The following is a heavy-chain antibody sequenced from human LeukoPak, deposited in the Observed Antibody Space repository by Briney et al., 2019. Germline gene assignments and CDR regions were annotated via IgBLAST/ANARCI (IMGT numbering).Heavy chain of an antibody. V-gene: IGHV4-59*01. CDR1: GGSISTYY. J-gene: IGHJ4*02. CDR2: IYYSGNT. Sequence: PSETLSLTCTVSGGSISTYYWSWIRQLPGRGPEWIGYIYYSGNTNYNPSLKSRITISVDTSKNQFSLKLSSVTAADTAVYYCARVGSYSFDYWGQGTLVTVSS. D-gene: IGHD3-10*01. CDR3: ARVGSYSFDY.